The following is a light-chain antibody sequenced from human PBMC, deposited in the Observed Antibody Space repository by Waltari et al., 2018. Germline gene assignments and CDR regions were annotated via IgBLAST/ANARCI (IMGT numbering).Light chain of an antibody. V-gene: IGKV4-1*01. CDR3: QQYYNIPLT. CDR1: QSIFYDSNNNNY. CDR2: WSS. J-gene: IGKJ4*01. Sequence: DIVMSQSPDPLAVPLGERATPKCKSSQSIFYDSNNNNYLAGYQQKPGQAPKLLFYWSSTRESGVPERFGGSGSWTDFTLTISSLQAEDVAVYYCQQYYNIPLTFGGGTKLEIK.